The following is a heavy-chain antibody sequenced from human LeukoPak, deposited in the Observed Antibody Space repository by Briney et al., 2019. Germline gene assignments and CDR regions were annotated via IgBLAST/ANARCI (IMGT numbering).Heavy chain of an antibody. CDR1: GFTFSSFW. D-gene: IGHD2-2*01. CDR3: AKVPAARYYYYYMDV. Sequence: GGSLRLSCAASGFTFSSFWMGWVRQAPGKGLEWVSAISGSGGSTYYADSVKGRFTISRDNSKNTLYLQMNSLRAEDTAVYYCAKVPAARYYYYYMDVWGKGTTVTVCS. V-gene: IGHV3-23*01. CDR2: ISGSGGST. J-gene: IGHJ6*03.